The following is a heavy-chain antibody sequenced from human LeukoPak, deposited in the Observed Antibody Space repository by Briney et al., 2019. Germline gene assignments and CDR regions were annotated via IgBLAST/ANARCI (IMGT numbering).Heavy chain of an antibody. Sequence: GGSLRLSCAVSGITFSNYGMSWVRQAPGKGLEWVAGISGSGGRTDYADSVKGRFTISRDNSKNTLYLQMNSLRAEDTAVYFCAKRGVVIRVILVGFHKEAYYFDSWGQGALVTVSS. V-gene: IGHV3-23*01. J-gene: IGHJ4*02. D-gene: IGHD3-22*01. CDR2: ISGSGGRT. CDR3: AKRGVVIRVILVGFHKEAYYFDS. CDR1: GITFSNYG.